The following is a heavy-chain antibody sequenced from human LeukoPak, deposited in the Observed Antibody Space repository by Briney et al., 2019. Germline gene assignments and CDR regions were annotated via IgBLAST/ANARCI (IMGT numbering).Heavy chain of an antibody. J-gene: IGHJ3*02. Sequence: EASVKVSCKASGGTFSSYAISWVRQAPGQGLEWMGGIIPIFGTANYAQKFQGRVTITADESTSTAYMELSSLRSEDTAVYYCAVFGVVRSAFDIWGQGTMVTVSS. D-gene: IGHD3-3*01. CDR1: GGTFSSYA. CDR3: AVFGVVRSAFDI. CDR2: IIPIFGTA. V-gene: IGHV1-69*13.